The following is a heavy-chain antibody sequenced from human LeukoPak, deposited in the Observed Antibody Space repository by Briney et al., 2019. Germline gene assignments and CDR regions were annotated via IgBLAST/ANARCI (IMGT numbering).Heavy chain of an antibody. D-gene: IGHD3-10*01. Sequence: PGGSLRLSCAGSGFTLSNSWMGWVRQGPGQGREWVANINPSGSDKYYVDSAEGRFTVPKDNAKNSVYLQMNSLRVEDTGIYYCGRGGVNAGLDSWGQGTLVSVSA. CDR2: INPSGSDK. CDR3: GRGGVNAGLDS. CDR1: GFTLSNSW. J-gene: IGHJ5*01. V-gene: IGHV3-7*01.